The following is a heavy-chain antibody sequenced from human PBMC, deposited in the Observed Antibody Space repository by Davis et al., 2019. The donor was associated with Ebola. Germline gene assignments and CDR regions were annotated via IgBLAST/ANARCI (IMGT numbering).Heavy chain of an antibody. CDR1: GFTFSSYA. J-gene: IGHJ5*02. CDR3: ARDLKDYSNYNNWFDP. Sequence: PGGSLRLSCAASGFTFSSYAMSWVRQAPGKGLEWVSAISGSGGSTYYADSVKGRFTISRDNAKNTLYLPMNSLRAEDTAVYYCARDLKDYSNYNNWFDPWGQGTLVTVSS. D-gene: IGHD4-11*01. V-gene: IGHV3-23*01. CDR2: ISGSGGST.